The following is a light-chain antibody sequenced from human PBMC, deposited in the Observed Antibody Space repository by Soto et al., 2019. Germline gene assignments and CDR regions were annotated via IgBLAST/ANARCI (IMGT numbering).Light chain of an antibody. CDR3: QSYDSSLSGYV. J-gene: IGLJ1*01. V-gene: IGLV1-40*01. CDR2: GNC. CDR1: SSNIGAGYD. Sequence: QSALTQPPSVSGAPGQRVTISCTGSSSNIGAGYDVHWYQQLPGTAPKLLIYGNCNRPSGVPDRFSGSKSGTSASLAITGLQAEDEADYYCQSYDSSLSGYVFGTGTKVT.